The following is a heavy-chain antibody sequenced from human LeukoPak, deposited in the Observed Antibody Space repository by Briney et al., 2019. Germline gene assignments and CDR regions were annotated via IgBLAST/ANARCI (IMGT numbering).Heavy chain of an antibody. D-gene: IGHD5/OR15-5a*01. CDR3: ARDLSRLSV. V-gene: IGHV3-11*05. J-gene: IGHJ4*02. Sequence: GGSLKLSCAASGFTFSQYYMTWIRQAPGKGLEWISYISSSSSYANYADSVKGRFTISRDNDKNTVYLQMNSLRVDDTAVYYCARDLSRLSVWGQGTLVTVSS. CDR2: ISSSSSYA. CDR1: GFTFSQYY.